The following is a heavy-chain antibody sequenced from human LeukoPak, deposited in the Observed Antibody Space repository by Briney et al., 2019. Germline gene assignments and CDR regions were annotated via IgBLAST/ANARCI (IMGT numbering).Heavy chain of an antibody. J-gene: IGHJ4*02. V-gene: IGHV4-59*01. CDR1: GGSISSYY. CDR3: ARIGLYGSGSDY. D-gene: IGHD3-10*01. Sequence: PSETLSLTCTVSGGSISSYYWSWTRQPPGKGLEWIGYIYYSGSTNYNPSLKSRVTISVDTSKNQFSLKLSSVTAADTAVYYCARIGLYGSGSDYWGQGTLVTVSS. CDR2: IYYSGST.